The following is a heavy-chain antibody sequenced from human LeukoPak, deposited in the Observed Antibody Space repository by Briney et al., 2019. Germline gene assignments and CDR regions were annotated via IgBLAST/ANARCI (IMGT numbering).Heavy chain of an antibody. D-gene: IGHD6-13*01. CDR2: IHYSGST. CDR1: GGSIGSYY. J-gene: IGHJ4*02. CDR3: ARGGRGSSWYDY. V-gene: IGHV4-59*01. Sequence: SETLSLTCTVSGGSIGSYYWSWIRQPPGKGLEWIGYIHYSGSTNYNPSLKSRVTISVDTSKNQFSLKLSSVTAADTAVYYCARGGRGSSWYDYWGQGTLVTVSS.